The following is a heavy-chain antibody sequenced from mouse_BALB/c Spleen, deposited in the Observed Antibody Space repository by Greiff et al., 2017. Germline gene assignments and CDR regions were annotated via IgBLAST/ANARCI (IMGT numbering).Heavy chain of an antibody. Sequence: VQLQQSGAELAKPGASVKMSCKASGYTFTSYWMHWVKQRPGQGLEWIGYINPSTGYTEYNQKFKDKATLTADNSSSTAYMQLSSLTSEDSAVYNCASYYYGSSYAMDYWGQGTSVTVSS. CDR1: GYTFTSYW. J-gene: IGHJ4*01. V-gene: IGHV1-7*01. CDR3: ASYYYGSSYAMDY. D-gene: IGHD1-1*01. CDR2: INPSTGYT.